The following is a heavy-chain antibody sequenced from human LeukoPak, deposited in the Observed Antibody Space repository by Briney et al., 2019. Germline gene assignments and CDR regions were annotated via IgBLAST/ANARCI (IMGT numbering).Heavy chain of an antibody. CDR2: IRYDGSNK. CDR3: AKDPQRAVSPSYYYMDV. J-gene: IGHJ6*03. V-gene: IGHV3-30*02. D-gene: IGHD6-19*01. CDR1: GLTFSSYG. Sequence: GGSLRLSCAASGLTFSSYGMHWVRQAPGKGLEWVAFIRYDGSNKYYADSVKGRFTISRDNSKNTLYLQMNSLRAEDTAVYYCAKDPQRAVSPSYYYMDVWGKGTTVTVSS.